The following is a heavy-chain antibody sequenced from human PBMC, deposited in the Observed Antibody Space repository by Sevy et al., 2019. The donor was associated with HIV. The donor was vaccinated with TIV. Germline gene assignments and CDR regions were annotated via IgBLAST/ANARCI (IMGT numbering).Heavy chain of an antibody. CDR3: ARDEGLSDIDYYYGMDV. CDR1: GFTFSSYW. D-gene: IGHD2-15*01. J-gene: IGHJ6*02. Sequence: GGSLRLSCAASGFTFSSYWMSWVRQAPGKGLEWVANIKQDGSEKYYVDSVKGQFTISRDNAKNSLYLQMNSLRAEDTAVYYCARDEGLSDIDYYYGMDVWGQGTTVTVSS. CDR2: IKQDGSEK. V-gene: IGHV3-7*01.